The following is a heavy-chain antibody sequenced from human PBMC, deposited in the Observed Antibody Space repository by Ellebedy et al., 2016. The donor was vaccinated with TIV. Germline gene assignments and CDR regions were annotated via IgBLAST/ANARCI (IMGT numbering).Heavy chain of an antibody. D-gene: IGHD3-16*01. Sequence: MPSETLSLTCTVSGGSISTGDYDWSWIRQPPGKGLEWIGNIYYTGSTSYNSSLRSRVSISLDTSKNQFSLNLSSVTAADTAVYYCARIPIYDSAPHFASWGQGTLVTVSS. CDR1: GGSISTGDYD. CDR3: ARIPIYDSAPHFAS. V-gene: IGHV4-30-4*01. J-gene: IGHJ4*02. CDR2: IYYTGST.